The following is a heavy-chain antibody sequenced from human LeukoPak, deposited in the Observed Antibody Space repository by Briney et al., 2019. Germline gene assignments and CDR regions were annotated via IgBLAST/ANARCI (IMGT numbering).Heavy chain of an antibody. V-gene: IGHV3-21*01. CDR3: AIPYSSSWYPDY. CDR2: ISSSSSYI. Sequence: GGSMRLSCAASGFTFSSYSMNWVRQAPGKGLEWVSSISSSSSYIYYADSVKGRFTISRDNAKNSLYLQMNSLRAEDTAVYYCAIPYSSSWYPDYWGQGTLVTVSS. J-gene: IGHJ4*02. CDR1: GFTFSSYS. D-gene: IGHD6-13*01.